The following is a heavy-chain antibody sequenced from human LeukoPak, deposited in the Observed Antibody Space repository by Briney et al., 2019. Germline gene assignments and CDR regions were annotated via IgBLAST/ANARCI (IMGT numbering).Heavy chain of an antibody. D-gene: IGHD6-19*01. CDR1: GFTFRNYR. J-gene: IGHJ4*02. Sequence: QPGGSLRLSCAASGFTFRNYRMNWVRQAPGKGLEWVANIKQDGSEEYYVDSVKGRFTISRDNANNSLYLQMDSLRAEDTAVYYCARGRQWLSKGYFDYWGQGTQVTVSS. V-gene: IGHV3-7*05. CDR3: ARGRQWLSKGYFDY. CDR2: IKQDGSEE.